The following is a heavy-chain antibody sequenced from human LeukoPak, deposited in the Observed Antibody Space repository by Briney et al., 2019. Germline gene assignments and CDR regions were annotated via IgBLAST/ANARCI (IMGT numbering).Heavy chain of an antibody. J-gene: IGHJ4*02. CDR2: IGTAGDT. D-gene: IGHD1/OR15-1a*01. CDR3: VRQQTPHGDFDY. Sequence: GGSLRLSCATSGFTFSNHAMHWVRQPTGKGLEWVSAIGTAGDTFYPGSVKGRFTISRENAKNSLSLQMNSLRAEDTAVYYCVRQQTPHGDFDYWGQGTLVTVSS. CDR1: GFTFSNHA. V-gene: IGHV3-13*01.